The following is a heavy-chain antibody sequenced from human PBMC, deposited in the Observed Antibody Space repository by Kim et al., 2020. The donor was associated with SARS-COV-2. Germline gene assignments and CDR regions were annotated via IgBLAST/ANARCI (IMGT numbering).Heavy chain of an antibody. CDR3: ARDLAFGYYHDY. V-gene: IGHV3-33*01. J-gene: IGHJ4*02. CDR1: GFTFSSYG. CDR2: IWYDGSNK. D-gene: IGHD3-10*01. Sequence: GGSLRLSCAASGFTFSSYGMHWVRQAPGKGLEWVSGIWYDGSNKYYADSVKGRFTISRDNSKNTLYLQMNSLRAEDTAVYYCARDLAFGYYHDYWGEGPRVPVSS.